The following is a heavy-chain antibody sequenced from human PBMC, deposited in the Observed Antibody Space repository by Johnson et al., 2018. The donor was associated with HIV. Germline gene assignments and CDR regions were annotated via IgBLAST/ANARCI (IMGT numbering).Heavy chain of an antibody. Sequence: VQLVESGGGLAKPAWSPRLSCAASQFSFTKYAMHWVRQAPGNGLELVGQVNPKGGKTNFIESAKDRINTSTNNAKNTLHLQMNSLRAEDTAVYYCARDGWGSRGWDDAFDIWGQGTMVTVSS. D-gene: IGHD6-19*01. CDR2: VNPKGGKT. J-gene: IGHJ3*02. V-gene: IGHV3-25*05. CDR1: QFSFTKYA. CDR3: ARDGWGSRGWDDAFDI.